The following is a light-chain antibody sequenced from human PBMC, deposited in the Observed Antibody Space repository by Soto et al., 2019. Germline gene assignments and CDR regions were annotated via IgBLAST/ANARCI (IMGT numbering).Light chain of an antibody. CDR1: SSDLAIYNY. CDR2: QVT. CDR3: SSYTDSSNYV. Sequence: QSVLTQAASVSGVPGQAITIFCTGTSSDLAIYNYVSWYQQQPGKAPKLMIYQVTNRPSGVSNRFSGSRSGNTASLTISGLQAEDEADNYCSSYTDSSNYVFGTGTKVTVL. V-gene: IGLV2-14*01. J-gene: IGLJ1*01.